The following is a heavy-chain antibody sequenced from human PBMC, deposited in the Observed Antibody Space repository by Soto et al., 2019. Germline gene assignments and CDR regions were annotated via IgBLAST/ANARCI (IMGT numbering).Heavy chain of an antibody. V-gene: IGHV1-24*01. CDR2: FDPGDAET. CDR1: GYTLTELS. D-gene: IGHD2-15*01. J-gene: IGHJ6*02. Sequence: AASVKVSCKVSGYTLTELSMHWVRQPPGKGLEWMGGFDPGDAETIYARRFQGRVTMTEDTSADTAYMELSSLRSEDTAVYYCAAGVVPYGMDVWGQGTTVTVSS. CDR3: AAGVVPYGMDV.